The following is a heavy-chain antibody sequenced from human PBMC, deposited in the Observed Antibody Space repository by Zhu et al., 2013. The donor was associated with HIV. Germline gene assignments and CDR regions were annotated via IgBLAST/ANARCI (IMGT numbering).Heavy chain of an antibody. CDR1: GGSFRNFG. D-gene: IGHD4-17*01. Sequence: QVQLMQSGAEVKKPGSSVRISCRASGGSFRNFGITWVRQAPGQGLEWMGTILPEFGTTNYAHKFRGRVSITADESSNTAFMELSSLTSADTAVYFCATTLKRQTTYALDTWGQGTMVTVSS. CDR3: ATTLKRQTTYALDT. J-gene: IGHJ3*02. CDR2: ILPEFGTT. V-gene: IGHV1-69*18.